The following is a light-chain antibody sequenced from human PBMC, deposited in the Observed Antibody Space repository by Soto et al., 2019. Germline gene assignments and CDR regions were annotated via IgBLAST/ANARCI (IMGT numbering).Light chain of an antibody. J-gene: IGKJ3*01. CDR2: GAS. CDR1: QTIISNY. Sequence: EIVLTQSPGTLSLSPGDRATLSCRASQTIISNYLTWYQQKPGQAPRLLIYGASSRATGIPDRFSGSGSGTDFILTISRLEPEDFAVYYCQHYYTSVLTFGPGTKVDIK. CDR3: QHYYTSVLT. V-gene: IGKV3-20*01.